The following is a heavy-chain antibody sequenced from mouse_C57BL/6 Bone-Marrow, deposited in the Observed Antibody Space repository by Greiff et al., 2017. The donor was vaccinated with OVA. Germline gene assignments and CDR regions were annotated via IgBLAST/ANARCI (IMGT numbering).Heavy chain of an antibody. D-gene: IGHD2-1*01. J-gene: IGHJ2*01. CDR3: AREGDGNYDY. CDR2: IYPGSGNT. V-gene: IGHV1-76*01. Sequence: VKLQESGAELVRPGASVKLSCKASGYTFTDYYINWVKQRPGQGLEWIARIYPGSGNTYYNEKFKGKATLTAEKSSSTAYMQLSSLTSEDSAVYFCAREGDGNYDYWGQGTTLTVSS. CDR1: GYTFTDYY.